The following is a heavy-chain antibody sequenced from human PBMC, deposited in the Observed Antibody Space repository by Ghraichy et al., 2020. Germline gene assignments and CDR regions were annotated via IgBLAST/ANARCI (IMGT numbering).Heavy chain of an antibody. J-gene: IGHJ4*02. Sequence: ASLKVSCKASGYTFASYGVTWVRQAPGQGLEWMGWVSVHNAHPSQAQNLQGRVTMTTDASTNTAYMDLRSLRSDDTAVYYCARVNIGSRQFDYWGQGTLVTVSS. CDR3: ARVNIGSRQFDY. CDR1: GYTFASYG. V-gene: IGHV1-18*04. CDR2: VSVHNAHP. D-gene: IGHD5-12*01.